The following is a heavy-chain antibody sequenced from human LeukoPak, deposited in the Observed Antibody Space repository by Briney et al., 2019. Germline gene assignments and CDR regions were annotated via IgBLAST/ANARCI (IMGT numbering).Heavy chain of an antibody. V-gene: IGHV4-31*03. CDR1: GGSISSGGYY. CDR3: ARRRTYGLLDY. J-gene: IGHJ4*02. Sequence: RPSQTLSLTCTVSGGSISSGGYYWSWIRQHPGKGLEWIGYIYTSGSTNYNPSLKSRVTISVDTSKNQFSLKLSSVTAADTAVYYCARRRTYGLLDYWGQGTLVTVSS. CDR2: IYTSGST. D-gene: IGHD4-17*01.